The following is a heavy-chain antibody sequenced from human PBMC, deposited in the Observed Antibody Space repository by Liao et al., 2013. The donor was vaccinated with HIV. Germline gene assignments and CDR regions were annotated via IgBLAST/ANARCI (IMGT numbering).Heavy chain of an antibody. CDR2: IYYSGST. CDR1: GGSISSYY. J-gene: IGHJ4*02. Sequence: QVQLQESGPGLVKPSETLSLTCTVSGGSISSYYWSWIRQPAGKGLEWIGSIYYSGSTYYNPSLKSRVTISLDTSKNQFSLKLSSVTAADTAVYYCARVPPLITFGGVIPYSFDYWGQGTLVTVSS. CDR3: ARVPPLITFGGVIPYSFDY. V-gene: IGHV4-4*07. D-gene: IGHD3-16*01.